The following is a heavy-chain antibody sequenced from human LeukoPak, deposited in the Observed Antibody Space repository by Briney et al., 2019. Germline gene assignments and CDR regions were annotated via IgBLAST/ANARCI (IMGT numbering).Heavy chain of an antibody. Sequence: GGSLRLSCAASGFIFSSYSMSWVRQAPGMGLECVSVISESGAVTYYADSVKGRFTISRDNSKNTLYLQMNSLRAEDKAVYYCGKGSRTPDYWGQGTLVTVSS. CDR2: ISESGAVT. D-gene: IGHD3-10*01. CDR1: GFIFSSYS. CDR3: GKGSRTPDY. V-gene: IGHV3-23*01. J-gene: IGHJ4*02.